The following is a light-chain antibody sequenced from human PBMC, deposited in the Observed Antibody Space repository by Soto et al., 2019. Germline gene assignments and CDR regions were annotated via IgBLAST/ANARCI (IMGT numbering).Light chain of an antibody. CDR2: DAS. CDR1: QSVRSNH. CDR3: QQYGSSPRT. J-gene: IGKJ2*01. V-gene: IGKV3-20*01. Sequence: EIVLTQSPGTLSLSPGDRATLSCRASQSVRSNHLAWYQQKPGQAPRLLIYDASSRATGIPDRFSGSGSGTDFTLTISRLEPEDFAVYYCQQYGSSPRTFGRGTKLEI.